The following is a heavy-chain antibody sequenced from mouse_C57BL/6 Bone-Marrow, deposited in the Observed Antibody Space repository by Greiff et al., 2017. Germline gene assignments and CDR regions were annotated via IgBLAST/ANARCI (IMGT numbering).Heavy chain of an antibody. CDR1: GYTFTGYW. V-gene: IGHV1-9*01. CDR3: ARDCTTVVALYYYAMDY. CDR2: ILPGSGST. D-gene: IGHD1-1*01. Sequence: QVQLQQSGAELMKPGASVKLSCKATGYTFTGYWIEWVKQRPGHGLEWIGEILPGSGSTNYNEKLKGKATFTADTSSNTAYMQISSLTTEDSAIYYCARDCTTVVALYYYAMDYWGQGTAVTVSS. J-gene: IGHJ4*01.